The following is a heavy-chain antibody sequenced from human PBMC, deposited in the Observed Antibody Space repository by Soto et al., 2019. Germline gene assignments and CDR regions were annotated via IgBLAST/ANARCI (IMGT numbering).Heavy chain of an antibody. D-gene: IGHD2-15*01. J-gene: IGHJ4*02. CDR3: ARGRQFPVAATARPFYFAY. CDR1: GGSFSGYY. V-gene: IGHV4-34*01. CDR2: INHSGST. Sequence: SETLSLTCAVYGGSFSGYYWSWIRQPPGKGLEWIGEINHSGSTNYNPSLKSRVTISVDTSKNQFSLKLSSVTAADTAVYYCARGRQFPVAATARPFYFAYWGQGTLVTVSS.